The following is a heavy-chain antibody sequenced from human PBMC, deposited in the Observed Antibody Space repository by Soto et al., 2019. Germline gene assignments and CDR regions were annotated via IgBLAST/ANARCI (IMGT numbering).Heavy chain of an antibody. D-gene: IGHD2-21*02. Sequence: ASVKVSCKASGYTITSYGISWVRQAPGQGLEWMGWISAYNGNTNYAQKLQGRVTMTTDTSTSTAYMELRSLRSDDTAVYYCARDRAPYCGGDCPPKYWGQGTLVTVSS. CDR2: ISAYNGNT. CDR3: ARDRAPYCGGDCPPKY. J-gene: IGHJ4*02. CDR1: GYTITSYG. V-gene: IGHV1-18*01.